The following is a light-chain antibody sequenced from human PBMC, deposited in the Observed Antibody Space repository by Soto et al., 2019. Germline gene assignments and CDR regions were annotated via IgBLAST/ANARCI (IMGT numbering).Light chain of an antibody. V-gene: IGKV3-20*01. Sequence: EIVLTQSPGTLSLSPGERATLSCRASQSFSSSYLAWYQQKPGQAPRLLIYGASSRATGIPDRFSGSGSGTDFTLTISRLEPEDFAVYYCQYYGSSPVTFGPGTKVISN. CDR1: QSFSSSY. CDR3: QYYGSSPVT. CDR2: GAS. J-gene: IGKJ3*01.